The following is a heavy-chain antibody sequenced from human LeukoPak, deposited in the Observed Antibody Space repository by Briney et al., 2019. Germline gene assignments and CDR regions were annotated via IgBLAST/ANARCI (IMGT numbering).Heavy chain of an antibody. D-gene: IGHD3/OR15-3a*01. Sequence: ASVKVSCKASGYTFTSYAMHWVRQAPGQRLEWMGWINAGNGNTKYSQKFQGRVTITRNTSASTAYMELSSLRSEDTAVYYCARVGLVRGGNFDYWGQGTLVTVSS. CDR2: INAGNGNT. V-gene: IGHV1-3*01. J-gene: IGHJ4*02. CDR1: GYTFTSYA. CDR3: ARVGLVRGGNFDY.